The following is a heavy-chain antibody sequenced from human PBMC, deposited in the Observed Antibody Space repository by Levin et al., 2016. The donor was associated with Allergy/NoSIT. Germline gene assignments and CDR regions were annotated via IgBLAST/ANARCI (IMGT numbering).Heavy chain of an antibody. CDR3: ARVPGSYYGMDV. Sequence: VRQAPGKGLEWVSSISSSSSYIYYADSVKGRFTISRDNAKNSLYLQMNSLRAEDTAVYYCARVPGSYYGMDVWGQGTTVTVSS. V-gene: IGHV3-21*01. CDR2: ISSSSSYI. D-gene: IGHD1-26*01. J-gene: IGHJ6*02.